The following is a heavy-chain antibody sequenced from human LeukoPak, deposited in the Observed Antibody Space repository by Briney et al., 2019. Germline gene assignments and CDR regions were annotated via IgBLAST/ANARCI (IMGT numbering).Heavy chain of an antibody. D-gene: IGHD6-13*01. CDR2: ISYDGSNK. J-gene: IGHJ4*02. CDR1: GFNFSSYG. CDR3: AKDQTRRANLAAAGYFDY. Sequence: PGRSLRLSCAASGFNFSSYGMHWVRQAPGKGLEWVAVISYDGSNKYYADSVKGRFTISRDNSKNTLYLQMNSLRAEDTAVHYCAKDQTRRANLAAAGYFDYWGQGTLVTVSS. V-gene: IGHV3-30*18.